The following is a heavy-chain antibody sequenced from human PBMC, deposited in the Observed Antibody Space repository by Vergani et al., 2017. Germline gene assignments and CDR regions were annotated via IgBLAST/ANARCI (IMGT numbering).Heavy chain of an antibody. J-gene: IGHJ2*01. CDR3: ATVGYSYGPRSYWYFDL. CDR1: GYTFTGYY. V-gene: IGHV1-2*02. CDR2: INPNSGGT. Sequence: QVQLVQSGAEVKKPGASVKVSCKASGYTFTGYYMHWVRQAPGQGLEWMGWINPNSGGTIYAQKFQGRVTMTEDTSTDTAYMELSSLRSEDTAVYYCATVGYSYGPRSYWYFDLWGRGTLVTVSS. D-gene: IGHD5-18*01.